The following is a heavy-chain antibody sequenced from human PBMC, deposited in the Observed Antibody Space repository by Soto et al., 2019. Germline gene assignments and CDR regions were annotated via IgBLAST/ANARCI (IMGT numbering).Heavy chain of an antibody. CDR3: ARVGGALGDLDY. CDR2: ISAYNGNT. J-gene: IGHJ4*02. V-gene: IGHV1-18*01. CDR1: GYTFATYA. Sequence: QVQLVQSGPELKKPGTSVTVSCKASGYTFATYAVSWVRQAPGQGLEWMGWISAYNGNTINAQKFRGRVTLTTDTSTSTAYMALTSLTSDDTAVYYCARVGGALGDLDYWGQGTLVTVSS. D-gene: IGHD3-16*01.